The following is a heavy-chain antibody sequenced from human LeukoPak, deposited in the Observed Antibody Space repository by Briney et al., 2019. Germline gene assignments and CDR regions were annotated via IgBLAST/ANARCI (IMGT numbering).Heavy chain of an antibody. V-gene: IGHV3-48*01. Sequence: GGSLRLSCAASGFTFSDYNMNWVRQAPGKGLEWVSYISSSGSTIYYADSVKGRFTISRDNAESSLYLQMNGLRVEDTGVYYCARPKNRENYWRAFDIWGQGTMVTVSS. D-gene: IGHD1-7*01. CDR2: ISSSGSTI. CDR3: ARPKNRENYWRAFDI. J-gene: IGHJ3*02. CDR1: GFTFSDYN.